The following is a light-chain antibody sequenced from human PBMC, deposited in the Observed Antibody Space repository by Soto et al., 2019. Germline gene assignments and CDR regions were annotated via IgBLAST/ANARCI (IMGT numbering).Light chain of an antibody. CDR1: QSISNH. J-gene: IGKJ1*01. V-gene: IGKV1-39*01. CDR2: AAS. Sequence: DIQVTQSPSSLSACVGDRVTISCRASQSISNHLNWYQQKPGKAPKLLIFAASSLQSGVPSRFSGSRSGPDFTLTISSLQPEDFATYYCQQSYSSPPTFGQGTKVDI. CDR3: QQSYSSPPT.